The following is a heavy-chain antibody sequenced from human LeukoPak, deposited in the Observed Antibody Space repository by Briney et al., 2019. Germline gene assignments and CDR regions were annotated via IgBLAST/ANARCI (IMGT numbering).Heavy chain of an antibody. CDR3: ARGAATGPTLGLDY. D-gene: IGHD6-13*01. J-gene: IGHJ4*02. CDR2: MYTGGST. CDR1: GFTFTNNY. V-gene: IGHV3-53*01. Sequence: GGSPRLSCAASGFTFTNNYISWVRQAPGKGLEWVSVMYTGGSTYYADSVKGRFTISRDISKNTLYLQMNSLRAEDTAVYYCARGAATGPTLGLDYWGQGTLVTVSS.